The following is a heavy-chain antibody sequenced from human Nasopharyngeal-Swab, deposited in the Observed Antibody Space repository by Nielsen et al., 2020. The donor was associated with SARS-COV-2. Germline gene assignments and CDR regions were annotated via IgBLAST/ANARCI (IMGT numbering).Heavy chain of an antibody. CDR2: FDPEDDVT. CDR1: GYTLTELS. D-gene: IGHD4-17*01. Sequence: ASVKVSCKVSGYTLTELSMHWVRQAPGKGLEWMGGFDPEDDVTIYAQKFQGRVTMTEDTSTDTAYMELSSLRSEDTAVYYCATVYGDYPLSGLRYWGQGTLVTVSS. J-gene: IGHJ4*02. V-gene: IGHV1-24*01. CDR3: ATVYGDYPLSGLRY.